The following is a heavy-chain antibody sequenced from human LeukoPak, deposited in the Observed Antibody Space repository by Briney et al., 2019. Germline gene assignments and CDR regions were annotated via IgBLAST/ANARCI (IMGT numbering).Heavy chain of an antibody. Sequence: ASVKVSCKASGYTFTSYGISWVRQAPGQGLEWMGWISAYNGNTNYAQKLQGRVTMTTDTSTSTAYMELRSLRSDDTAVYYCAREWELRAYNWFDPWGQGTLATVSS. CDR2: ISAYNGNT. CDR3: AREWELRAYNWFDP. J-gene: IGHJ5*02. CDR1: GYTFTSYG. D-gene: IGHD1-26*01. V-gene: IGHV1-18*01.